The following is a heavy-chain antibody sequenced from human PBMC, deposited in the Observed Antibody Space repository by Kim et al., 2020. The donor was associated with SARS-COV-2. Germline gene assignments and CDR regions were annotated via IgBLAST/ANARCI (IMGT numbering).Heavy chain of an antibody. J-gene: IGHJ5*02. V-gene: IGHV1-69*04. Sequence: YAQKFQGRVTITANKSTSTAYMELRSLRSEDTAVYYCARDEHPSWSGFDPWGQGTLVTVSS. D-gene: IGHD3-3*01. CDR3: ARDEHPSWSGFDP.